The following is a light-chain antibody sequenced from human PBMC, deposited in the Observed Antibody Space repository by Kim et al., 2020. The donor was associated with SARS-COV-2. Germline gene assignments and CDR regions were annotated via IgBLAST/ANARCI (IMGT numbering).Light chain of an antibody. CDR3: QQYLSYPLT. J-gene: IGKJ1*01. Sequence: ASVGDRVTITCRASQDVSNFLAWFQQGPGEAPKSLIYASSSLRSGVPSHFSGSGSGTDFTLTISSLQPEDFATYYCQQYLSYPLTFGQGTKVDIK. CDR2: ASS. CDR1: QDVSNF. V-gene: IGKV1-16*02.